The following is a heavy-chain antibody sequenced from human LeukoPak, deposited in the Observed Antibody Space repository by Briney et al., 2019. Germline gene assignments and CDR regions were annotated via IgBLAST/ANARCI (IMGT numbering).Heavy chain of an antibody. CDR1: ASTFSGYG. Sequence: GESLRLSCAASASTFSGYGMSWVRQAPGKGLEWVSGISGSGSSTYYADSVKGRFTISRDNSKSILYLQMSSLRAEDTAVYYCAKDRVPVSMIWGQGTLVTVSS. D-gene: IGHD3-22*01. V-gene: IGHV3-23*01. CDR2: ISGSGSST. CDR3: AKDRVPVSMI. J-gene: IGHJ4*02.